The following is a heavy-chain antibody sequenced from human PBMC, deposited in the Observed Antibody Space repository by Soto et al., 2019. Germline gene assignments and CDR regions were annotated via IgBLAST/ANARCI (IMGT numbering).Heavy chain of an antibody. CDR1: GFIFSSFG. CDR3: VRDLLGSGGHFDY. V-gene: IGHV3-33*01. D-gene: IGHD7-27*01. CDR2: IWYDGSNT. J-gene: IGHJ4*02. Sequence: GGSLRLSCAASGFIFSSFGMHWVRQAPGKGLEWVAHIWYDGSNTYYADSVKGRFTISRDNSRNTLYLQMNSLRAEDTAVYHCVRDLLGSGGHFDYWGQGTPVTAPQ.